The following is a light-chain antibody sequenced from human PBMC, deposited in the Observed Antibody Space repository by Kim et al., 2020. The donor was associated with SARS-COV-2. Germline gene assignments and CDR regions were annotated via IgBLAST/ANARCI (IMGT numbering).Light chain of an antibody. CDR2: GAS. CDR1: QDISYF. Sequence: LPASVGDFVTIACRANQDISYFLAWIKQIPGKAPKRLIYGASTLLSGVPSRFSGIGSRTEFTLTICSLQPEDFATYFCLQHATLPFTFGQGTKLDIK. J-gene: IGKJ2*01. CDR3: LQHATLPFT. V-gene: IGKV1-17*03.